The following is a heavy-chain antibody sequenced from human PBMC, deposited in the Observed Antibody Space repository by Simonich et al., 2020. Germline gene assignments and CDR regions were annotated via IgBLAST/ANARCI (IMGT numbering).Heavy chain of an antibody. CDR2: IYQSGST. CDR3: ARVGYSNYYYYGMDV. J-gene: IGHJ6*02. CDR1: GYSISSGYY. Sequence: QVQLQESGPGLVKPSETLSLTCAVSGYSISSGYYWGWIRQPPGKGLEWIGRIYQSGSTTSHPSLKSRVPISVDTSKNQFSLKLSSVTAADTAVYYCARVGYSNYYYYGMDVWGQGTTVTVSS. V-gene: IGHV4-38-2*01. D-gene: IGHD6-13*01.